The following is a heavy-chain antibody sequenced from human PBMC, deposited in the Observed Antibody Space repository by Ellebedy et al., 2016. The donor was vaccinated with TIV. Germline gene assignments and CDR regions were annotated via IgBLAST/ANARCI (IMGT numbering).Heavy chain of an antibody. J-gene: IGHJ3*02. CDR2: IYYSGST. CDR1: GGSISSSNW. CDR3: AEGERGAFDI. V-gene: IGHV4-4*02. Sequence: SETLSLXXAVSGGSISSSNWWSWVRQPPGKGLEWIGSIYYSGSTYYNPSLKSRVTISVDTSKNQFSLKLSSVTAADTAVYYCAEGERGAFDIWGQGTMVTVSS. D-gene: IGHD1-1*01.